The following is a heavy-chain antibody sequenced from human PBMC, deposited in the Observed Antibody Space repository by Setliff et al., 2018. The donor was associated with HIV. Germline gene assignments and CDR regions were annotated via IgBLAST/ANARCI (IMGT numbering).Heavy chain of an antibody. J-gene: IGHJ5*02. D-gene: IGHD6-19*01. Sequence: SETLSLTCIVSGVSTISSSSSYYWGWIRQPPGKGLGWIGYISHSGITYYNPSLKSRVTISVDTSKNHFSLRLSSVTAADSAVYHCARPHSGRGGGAYFDPWGQGILVTVSS. V-gene: IGHV4-39*01. CDR3: ARPHSGRGGGAYFDP. CDR2: ISHSGIT. CDR1: GVSTISSSSSYY.